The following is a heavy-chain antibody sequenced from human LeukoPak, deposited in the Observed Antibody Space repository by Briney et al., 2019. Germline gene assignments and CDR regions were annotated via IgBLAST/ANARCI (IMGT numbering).Heavy chain of an antibody. CDR1: GFTFSSYS. J-gene: IGHJ4*02. Sequence: GGSLRLSCAASGFTFSSYSMNWVRQPPGKGLEWVSSISSSSSYIYCADSVKGRFTISRDNAKNSLYLQMNSLRAEDTAVYYCARDYYDSSGYHAEYYFDYWGQGTLVTVSS. D-gene: IGHD3-22*01. V-gene: IGHV3-21*01. CDR3: ARDYYDSSGYHAEYYFDY. CDR2: ISSSSSYI.